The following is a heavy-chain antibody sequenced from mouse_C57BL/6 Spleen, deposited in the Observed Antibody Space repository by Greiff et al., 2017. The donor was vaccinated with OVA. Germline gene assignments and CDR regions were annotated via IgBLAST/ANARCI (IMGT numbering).Heavy chain of an antibody. V-gene: IGHV2-2*01. D-gene: IGHD2-4*01. CDR2: IWSGGST. CDR1: GFSLTSYG. Sequence: QVQLQQSGPGLVQPSQSLSITCTVSGFSLTSYGVHWVRQSPGKGLEWLGVIWSGGSTDYNAAFISRLSISKDNSKSQVFFKMNSLQADDTAIYYCARNRGYDYPYWYFDVWGTGTTVTVSS. J-gene: IGHJ1*03. CDR3: ARNRGYDYPYWYFDV.